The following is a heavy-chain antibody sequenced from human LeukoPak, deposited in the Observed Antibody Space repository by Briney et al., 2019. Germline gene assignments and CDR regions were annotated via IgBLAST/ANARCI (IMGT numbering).Heavy chain of an antibody. D-gene: IGHD3-3*01. V-gene: IGHV3-23*01. J-gene: IGHJ4*02. Sequence: PGGSLRLSCGASGFTFSDYAMSWVRQAPGKGLEWVSGINDNGSTRFYAASVKGRFTSSRDNSKNTLYLQMNSLRAEDTAVYYCAKAPDITIFGEPPDYWGQGTLVTVSS. CDR1: GFTFSDYA. CDR2: INDNGSTR. CDR3: AKAPDITIFGEPPDY.